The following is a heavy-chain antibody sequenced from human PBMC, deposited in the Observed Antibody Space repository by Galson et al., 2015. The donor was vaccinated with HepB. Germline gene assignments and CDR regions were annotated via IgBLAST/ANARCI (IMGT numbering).Heavy chain of an antibody. J-gene: IGHJ3*02. CDR3: ARAQFYYGSGSYSDAFDI. D-gene: IGHD3-10*01. CDR2: IYSGGST. CDR1: GFTVSSNY. Sequence: SLRLSCAASGFTVSSNYMSWVRQAPGEGLEWVSVIYSGGSTYYADSVKGRFTISRHNSKNTLYLQMNSLRAEDTAVYYCARAQFYYGSGSYSDAFDIWGQGTMVTVSS. V-gene: IGHV3-53*04.